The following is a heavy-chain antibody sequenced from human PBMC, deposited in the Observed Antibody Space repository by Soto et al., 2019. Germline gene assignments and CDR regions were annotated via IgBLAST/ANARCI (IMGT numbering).Heavy chain of an antibody. Sequence: PSETLSLTCTVSGGSISSYYWSWIRQPPGKGLEWIGYIYYSGSTNYNPSLKSRVTISVDTSKNQFSLKLSSVTAADTAVYYCVGLTRITMVRGATHILDPWGQGTLVTVSS. V-gene: IGHV4-59*01. CDR1: GGSISSYY. D-gene: IGHD3-10*01. J-gene: IGHJ5*02. CDR2: IYYSGST. CDR3: VGLTRITMVRGATHILDP.